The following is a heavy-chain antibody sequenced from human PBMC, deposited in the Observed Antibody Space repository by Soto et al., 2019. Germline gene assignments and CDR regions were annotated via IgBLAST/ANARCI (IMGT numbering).Heavy chain of an antibody. CDR1: GGSVSSGSYY. Sequence: QVQLQESGPGLVKPSETLSLTCTVSGGSVSSGSYYWSWIRQPPGKGLEWIGYIYYSGSTNYNPSLKSRVTISVDTSKNQFSLKLSSVTAADTAVYYCARGIVGRNYYYYGMDVWGQGTTVTVSS. J-gene: IGHJ6*02. V-gene: IGHV4-61*01. CDR3: ARGIVGRNYYYYGMDV. CDR2: IYYSGST. D-gene: IGHD1-26*01.